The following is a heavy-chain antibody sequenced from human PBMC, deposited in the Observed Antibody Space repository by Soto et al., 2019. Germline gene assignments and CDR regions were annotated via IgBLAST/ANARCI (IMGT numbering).Heavy chain of an antibody. D-gene: IGHD3-10*01. V-gene: IGHV4-31*03. Sequence: PSETLSLTCTFSGCSISGGGYYWSWIRQHPGKGLEWIGYIYYSGSTYYNPSLKSRVTISVDTSKNQFSLKLSSVTAADTALYYCGRDDYGIFPYWGQGSLVNVSS. CDR3: GRDDYGIFPY. CDR2: IYYSGST. CDR1: GCSISGGGYY. J-gene: IGHJ4*02.